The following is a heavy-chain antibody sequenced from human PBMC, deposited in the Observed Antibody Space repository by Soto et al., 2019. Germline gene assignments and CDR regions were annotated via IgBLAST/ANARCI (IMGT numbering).Heavy chain of an antibody. D-gene: IGHD2-2*02. Sequence: HPGGSLRLSCAASGFTFSSYAMIWVRQAPGKGLEWVSALTSSGGSTYYADSVRGRFTISRDNSKKTLYLQMNNLRAEDTAVYYCANCPTLYTPTYNWFDPWGQGTLVTVSS. CDR2: LTSSGGST. J-gene: IGHJ5*02. V-gene: IGHV3-23*01. CDR3: ANCPTLYTPTYNWFDP. CDR1: GFTFSSYA.